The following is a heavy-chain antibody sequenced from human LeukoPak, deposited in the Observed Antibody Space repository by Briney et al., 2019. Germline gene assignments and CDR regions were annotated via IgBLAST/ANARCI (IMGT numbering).Heavy chain of an antibody. CDR3: AKSPIAGAGTRYFQY. J-gene: IGHJ1*01. CDR1: GFTFSSSA. D-gene: IGHD6-13*01. CDR2: ISGNGGST. Sequence: GGSLRLSCAASGFTFSSSAISWVHQAPGKGLEWVSGISGNGGSTCYADSVKGRFTISRDNSKSTLYLQLNSLRAEDTALYYCAKSPIAGAGTRYFQYWGQGTLVTVSS. V-gene: IGHV3-23*01.